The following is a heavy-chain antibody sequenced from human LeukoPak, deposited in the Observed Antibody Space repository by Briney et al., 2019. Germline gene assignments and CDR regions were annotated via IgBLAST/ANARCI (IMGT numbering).Heavy chain of an antibody. CDR3: ARAGYYDSSGYYYAIFDY. CDR1: GYTFTSYG. Sequence: EASVKVSCKASGYTFTSYGISWVRQAPGQGLEWMGWISAYNGNTNYAQKLQGRVTMTTDTSTSTAYMELRSLRSDDTAVYYCARAGYYDSSGYYYAIFDYWGQGTLVTVSS. CDR2: ISAYNGNT. D-gene: IGHD3-22*01. V-gene: IGHV1-18*01. J-gene: IGHJ4*02.